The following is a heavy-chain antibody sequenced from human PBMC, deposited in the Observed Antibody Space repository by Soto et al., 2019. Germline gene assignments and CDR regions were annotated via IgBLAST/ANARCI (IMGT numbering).Heavy chain of an antibody. V-gene: IGHV1-69*02. CDR3: ARGNKAIDWFDP. D-gene: IGHD2-21*01. Sequence: QVQLVQSGAEVKKPGSSVKVSCKASGGTFSSYTISWVRQAPGQGLEWMGRMIPILGIANYAQKFQGRVTITADKSTSTAYMELSSLRSEDTAVYYCARGNKAIDWFDPWGQGTLVPVSS. CDR1: GGTFSSYT. CDR2: MIPILGIA. J-gene: IGHJ5*02.